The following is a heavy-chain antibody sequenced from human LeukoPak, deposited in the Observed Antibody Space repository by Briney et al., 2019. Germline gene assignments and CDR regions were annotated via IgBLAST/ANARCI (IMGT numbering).Heavy chain of an antibody. CDR2: IKQDGSEK. V-gene: IGHV3-7*01. D-gene: IGHD2-2*02. CDR1: GFTFRDSH. CDR3: ARQREEYQLLYPEGYYYYYMDV. J-gene: IGHJ6*03. Sequence: GGSLRLSCAASGFTFRDSHMSWIRQAPGKGLEWVANIKQDGSEKYYVDSVKGRFTISRDNAKNSLYLQMNSLRAEDTAVYYCARQREEYQLLYPEGYYYYYMDVWGKGTTVTVSS.